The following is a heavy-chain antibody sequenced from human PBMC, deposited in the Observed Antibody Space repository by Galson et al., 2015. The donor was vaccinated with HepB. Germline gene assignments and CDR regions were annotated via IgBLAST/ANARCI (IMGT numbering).Heavy chain of an antibody. V-gene: IGHV3-21*01. D-gene: IGHD6-19*01. CDR2: ISYSSNYI. CDR1: GFTFSSYN. J-gene: IGHJ5*02. CDR3: AKDWGIAVSGTWWFDP. Sequence: SLRLSCAASGFTFSSYNMNWVRQAPGKGLERVSSISYSSNYIHYADSVKGRFTISRNNAKNSLYLQMNSLRAEDTAVYYCAKDWGIAVSGTWWFDPWGQGTLVTVSS.